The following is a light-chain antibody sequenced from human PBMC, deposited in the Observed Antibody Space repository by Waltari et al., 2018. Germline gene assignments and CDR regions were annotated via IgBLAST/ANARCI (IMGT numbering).Light chain of an antibody. Sequence: QSALTQPASVSGSPGQSITISCTGTRSHLGTYNLVPWYQQHPGKGPKLMIYEVTKRPSGVSNRFSGSKSGNTASLTISGLQAEDEAEYYCCSYAGSKFYVFGTGTKVTVL. J-gene: IGLJ1*01. V-gene: IGLV2-23*02. CDR1: RSHLGTYNL. CDR2: EVT. CDR3: CSYAGSKFYV.